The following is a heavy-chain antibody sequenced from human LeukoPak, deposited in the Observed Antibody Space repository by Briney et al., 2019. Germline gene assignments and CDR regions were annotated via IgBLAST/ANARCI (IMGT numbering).Heavy chain of an antibody. V-gene: IGHV3-11*01. CDR2: ISSSGSTI. D-gene: IGHD3-10*01. Sequence: GGSLRLSCAASGSTFSDYYMSWIRQAPGKGLEWVSYISSSGSTIYYADSVKGRFTISRDNAKDSLYLQMNSLRAEDTAVYYCARDYYYGSGSALSRSNWFDPWGQGTLVTVSS. CDR1: GSTFSDYY. J-gene: IGHJ5*02. CDR3: ARDYYYGSGSALSRSNWFDP.